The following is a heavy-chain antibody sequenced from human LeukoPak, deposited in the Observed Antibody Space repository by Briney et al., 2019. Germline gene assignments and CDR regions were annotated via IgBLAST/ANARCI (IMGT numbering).Heavy chain of an antibody. CDR1: GGSVSSGSYY. D-gene: IGHD6-19*01. V-gene: IGHV4-61*01. Sequence: PSETLSLTCTVSGGSVSSGSYYWSWIRQPPGKGREWIAYIYYSGSTNYNPSLKNRVTISVDTSKNQFSLKLTSVTAADTAVYYCARSLITVAGATAGFDFWGQGTLVTVSS. CDR3: ARSLITVAGATAGFDF. CDR2: IYYSGST. J-gene: IGHJ4*02.